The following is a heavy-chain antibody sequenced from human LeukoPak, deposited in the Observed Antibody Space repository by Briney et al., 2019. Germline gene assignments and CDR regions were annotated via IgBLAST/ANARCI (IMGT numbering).Heavy chain of an antibody. CDR3: AKDSSSSWYYFDF. CDR2: VSGNGHHT. D-gene: IGHD6-13*01. J-gene: IGHJ4*02. CDR1: GFTFTTYA. Sequence: GGSLRLSCAASGFTFTTYAMSWVRQASGKGLEWVSSVSGNGHHTYYADSVKGRFIISSDNSKNMVFLQMNSLRAEDTAVYYCAKDSSSSWYYFDFWGQGTLVTVSS. V-gene: IGHV3-23*01.